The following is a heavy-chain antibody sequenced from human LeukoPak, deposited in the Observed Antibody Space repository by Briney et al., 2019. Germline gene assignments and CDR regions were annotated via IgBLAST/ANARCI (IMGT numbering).Heavy chain of an antibody. CDR2: IKQDGSEK. CDR1: GFTFSRYW. Sequence: GGSLRLSCAASGFTFSRYWMSWVRQAPGKGLEWVANIKQDGSEKDYVDSVKGRFTISRDNAKNSLYLQMNSLRAEDTAVYYCARDRNSYGGVFFDYWGQGTLVTVSS. CDR3: ARDRNSYGGVFFDY. J-gene: IGHJ4*02. V-gene: IGHV3-7*01. D-gene: IGHD3-10*01.